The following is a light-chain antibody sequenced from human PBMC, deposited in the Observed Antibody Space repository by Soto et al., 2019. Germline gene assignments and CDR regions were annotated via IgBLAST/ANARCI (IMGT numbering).Light chain of an antibody. J-gene: IGLJ2*01. Sequence: SALTQPRSVSGSPGQSVTISCTGTSSDVGGYNYVSWYQHHPGKAPKLMIYDVSKRPSGVPDRFSGSKSGHTASLTISGLQAEDEGDYYCCSYAGNLALFGGGTKVTVL. CDR3: CSYAGNLAL. V-gene: IGLV2-11*01. CDR1: SSDVGGYNY. CDR2: DVS.